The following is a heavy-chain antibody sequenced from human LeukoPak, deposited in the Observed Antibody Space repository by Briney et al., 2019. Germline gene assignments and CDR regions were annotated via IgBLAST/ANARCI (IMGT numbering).Heavy chain of an antibody. CDR2: IYYSGST. V-gene: IGHV4-61*01. J-gene: IGHJ4*02. CDR3: ARGYSGSYYLSY. Sequence: SEPLSLTCTVSGGSVSSGSYYWSWIRQPPGKGLEWIGYIYYSGSTNYNPSLKSRVTISVDTSKNQFSLKLSSVTAADTAVYYCARGYSGSYYLSYWGQGTLVTVSS. CDR1: GGSVSSGSYY. D-gene: IGHD1-26*01.